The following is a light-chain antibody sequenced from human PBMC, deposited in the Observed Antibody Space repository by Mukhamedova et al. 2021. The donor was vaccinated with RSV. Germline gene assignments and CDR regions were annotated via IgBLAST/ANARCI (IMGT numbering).Light chain of an antibody. CDR3: QQSSNVPFT. V-gene: IGKV1-39*01. J-gene: IGKJ3*01. CDR2: EAS. Sequence: GKAPKLLIYEASNLESGVPSRFSGSGSGTVFTLTINSLQPEDFAIYYCQQSSNVPFTFGTGTNLD.